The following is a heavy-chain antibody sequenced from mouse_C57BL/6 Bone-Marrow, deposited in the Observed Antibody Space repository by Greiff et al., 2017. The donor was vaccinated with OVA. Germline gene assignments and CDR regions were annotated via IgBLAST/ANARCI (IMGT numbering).Heavy chain of an antibody. CDR2: INSDGGST. D-gene: IGHD1-1*01. V-gene: IGHV5-2*03. CDR3: ARSKGGYYFDY. J-gene: IGHJ2*01. Sequence: EVKVEESGGGLVQPGESLKLSCESNEYEFPSHDMSWVRKTPEKRLELVAAINSDGGSTYYPDTMERRFIISRDNTKKTLYLQMSSLRYEDTALYYCARSKGGYYFDYWGQGTTLTVSS. CDR1: EYEFPSHD.